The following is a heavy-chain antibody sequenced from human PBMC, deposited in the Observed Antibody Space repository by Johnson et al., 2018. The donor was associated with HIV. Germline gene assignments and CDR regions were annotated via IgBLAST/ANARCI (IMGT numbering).Heavy chain of an antibody. Sequence: VQLVESGGGLVKPGGSLRLSCAASGFTVSSNYMSWVRQAPGKGLEWVSVIYSGGRTYYADSVKGRFTISRDNAKNTLYMQMNSRRAEDTAVYYFARAVYSSSSSCAFDIWGQGTMVTVSS. CDR2: IYSGGRT. D-gene: IGHD6-6*01. V-gene: IGHV3-66*01. CDR1: GFTVSSNY. CDR3: ARAVYSSSSSCAFDI. J-gene: IGHJ3*02.